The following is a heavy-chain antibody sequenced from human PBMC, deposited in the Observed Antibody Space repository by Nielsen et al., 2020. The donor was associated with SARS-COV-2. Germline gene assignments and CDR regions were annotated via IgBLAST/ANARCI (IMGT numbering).Heavy chain of an antibody. V-gene: IGHV3-20*04. CDR2: INWNGGST. CDR3: ARSRGDSSGYYSNTHFDY. Sequence: GGSLRLSCAASGFTFDDYGMSWVRQAPGKGLEWVSGINWNGGSTGYADSVKGRFTISRDNAKNSLYLQMNSLRAEDTAEYFCARSRGDSSGYYSNTHFDYWGQGIPVTVSS. CDR1: GFTFDDYG. D-gene: IGHD3-22*01. J-gene: IGHJ4*02.